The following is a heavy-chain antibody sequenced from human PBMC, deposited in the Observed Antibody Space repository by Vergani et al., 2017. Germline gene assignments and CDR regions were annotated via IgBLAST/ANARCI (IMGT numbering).Heavy chain of an antibody. CDR2: INPSGGHT. Sequence: QVQVVQPGAEVKKSGASVKVSCKTSGYTFSNYYMHWVRQAPGQGLEWMGIINPSGGHTNYAQKFQGRVTMTRDTSTSTVYMGLSSLRSEDTAIYYCARGDYGILTGYRYWGQGTLVTVSA. V-gene: IGHV1-46*03. J-gene: IGHJ4*02. D-gene: IGHD3-9*01. CDR1: GYTFSNYY. CDR3: ARGDYGILTGYRY.